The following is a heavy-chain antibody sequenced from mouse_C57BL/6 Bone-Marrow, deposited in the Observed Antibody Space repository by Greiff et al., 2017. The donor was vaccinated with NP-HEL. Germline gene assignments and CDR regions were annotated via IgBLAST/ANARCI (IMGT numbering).Heavy chain of an antibody. CDR2: IDPSDSYT. CDR3: ARWSRFAY. Sequence: KESCKASGYTFTSYWMQWVKQRPGQGLEWIGEIDPSDSYTNYNQKFKGKATLTVDTSSSTAYMQLSSLTSEDSAVYYCARWSRFAYWGQGTLVTVSA. CDR1: GYTFTSYW. V-gene: IGHV1-50*01. J-gene: IGHJ3*01.